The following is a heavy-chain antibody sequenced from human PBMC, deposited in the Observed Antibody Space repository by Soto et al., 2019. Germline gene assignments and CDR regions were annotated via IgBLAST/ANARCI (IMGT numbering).Heavy chain of an antibody. J-gene: IGHJ6*02. CDR2: ISGYNGHT. Sequence: ASVKVSCKASGYTFTTYGISWVRQAPGQGLEWMGWISGYNGHTKYAQKFQGRVTMTTDTSTSTVYMDLRSLRSDDTAVYYCAREGEMPYYYYGLDVWRQGTTVTVFS. CDR3: AREGEMPYYYYGLDV. D-gene: IGHD3-16*01. V-gene: IGHV1-18*01. CDR1: GYTFTTYG.